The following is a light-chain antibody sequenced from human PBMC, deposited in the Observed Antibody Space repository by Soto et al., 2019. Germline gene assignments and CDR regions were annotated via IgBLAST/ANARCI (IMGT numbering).Light chain of an antibody. J-gene: IGKJ1*01. CDR1: QSVKAF. CDR2: DAS. V-gene: IGKV3-11*01. Sequence: ATVSLSKRERATLSCRASQSVKAFLVWYQQRPGQPPRLLIHDASHRAAGIPARFSGSGFGTDFTLTISSLEPEDFAVYYCHQRQCWPRTFGKGTKV. CDR3: HQRQCWPRT.